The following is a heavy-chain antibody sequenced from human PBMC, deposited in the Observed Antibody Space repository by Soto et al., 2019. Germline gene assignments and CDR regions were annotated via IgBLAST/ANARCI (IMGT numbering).Heavy chain of an antibody. CDR3: ARGRYQLLWGDY. CDR1: GFTFCSYG. D-gene: IGHD2-2*01. V-gene: IGHV3-33*01. J-gene: IGHJ4*02. Sequence: GGSLSLSCAASGFTFCSYGMHWVRQAPGKGLEWVAFIWYDGSNEYYADSVKGRFTISRDNPKNTLYLQMNSLRVEDTAVYYCARGRYQLLWGDYWGQGTLVTVSS. CDR2: IWYDGSNE.